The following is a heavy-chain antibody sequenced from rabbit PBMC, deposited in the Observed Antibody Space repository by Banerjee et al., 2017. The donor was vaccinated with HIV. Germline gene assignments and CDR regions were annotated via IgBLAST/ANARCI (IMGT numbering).Heavy chain of an antibody. V-gene: IGHV1S40*01. CDR1: GIDFSCYG. CDR3: AGWGSGGSLSL. J-gene: IGHJ3*01. Sequence: QSLEESGGGLVKPEGSLTLTCTASGIDFSCYGVSWVRQAPGKGLEWIASINVDSTGITYSARWAKGVFTSTKPTPPPVTLKRPSVPAAATAPYFWAGWGSGGSLSLWGQGPLVTVS. CDR2: INVDSTGIT. D-gene: IGHD1-1*01.